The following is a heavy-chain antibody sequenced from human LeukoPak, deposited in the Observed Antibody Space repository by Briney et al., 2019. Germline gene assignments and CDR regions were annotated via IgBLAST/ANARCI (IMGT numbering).Heavy chain of an antibody. CDR1: GFTFSSYW. V-gene: IGHV3-74*01. D-gene: IGHD6-19*01. Sequence: PGGSLRLSCAASGFTFSSYWMHWVRQAPGKGLVWVSRINSDGSSTSYADSVKGRFTISRDNAKNTLYLQMNSLRAEDTAVYYCARVPVYRSSGWLRYFDYWGQGTLVTVSS. CDR3: ARVPVYRSSGWLRYFDY. CDR2: INSDGSST. J-gene: IGHJ4*02.